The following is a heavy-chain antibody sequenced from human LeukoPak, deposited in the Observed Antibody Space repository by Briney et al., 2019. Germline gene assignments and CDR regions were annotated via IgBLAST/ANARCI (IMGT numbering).Heavy chain of an antibody. CDR3: ARQDSGYDSQGAFSAFDI. CDR2: MNPNSGNT. V-gene: IGHV1-8*01. Sequence: ASVKVSCKASGYTFTSYDINWVRQATGQGLEWMGWMNPNSGNTGYAQKFQGRVTMTRNTSISTAYMELSSLRSEDTAMYYCARQDSGYDSQGAFSAFDIWGQGTMVTVSS. J-gene: IGHJ3*02. CDR1: GYTFTSYD. D-gene: IGHD5-12*01.